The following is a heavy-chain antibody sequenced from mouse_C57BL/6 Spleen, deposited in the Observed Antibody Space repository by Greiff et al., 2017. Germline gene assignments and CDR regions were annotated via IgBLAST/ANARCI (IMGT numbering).Heavy chain of an antibody. J-gene: IGHJ1*03. CDR1: GYTFTSYW. CDR2: IYPGSGRT. D-gene: IGHD2-2*01. CDR3: ARWLRGYWYFDV. V-gene: IGHV1-55*01. Sequence: VQLQQPGAELVKPGASVKMSCKASGYTFTSYWMTWVKQRPGQGLEWIGDIYPGSGRTNYNEKFKGKATLTADTSSSTAYMQLSRLTSEVSAVYYCARWLRGYWYFDVWGTGTTVTVSS.